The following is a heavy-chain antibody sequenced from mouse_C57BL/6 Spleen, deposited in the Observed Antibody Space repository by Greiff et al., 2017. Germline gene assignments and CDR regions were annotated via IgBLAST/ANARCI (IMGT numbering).Heavy chain of an antibody. CDR2: ISSGSSTI. J-gene: IGHJ3*01. D-gene: IGHD3-2*02. CDR1: GFTFSDYG. V-gene: IGHV5-17*01. CDR3: ARGGTAQATWFAY. Sequence: EVKLMESGGGLVKPGGSLKLSCAASGFTFSDYGMHWVRQAPEKGLEWVAYISSGSSTIYYADTVKGRFTISRYNAKNTLFLQMTSLRSEDTAMYYCARGGTAQATWFAYWGQGTLVTVSA.